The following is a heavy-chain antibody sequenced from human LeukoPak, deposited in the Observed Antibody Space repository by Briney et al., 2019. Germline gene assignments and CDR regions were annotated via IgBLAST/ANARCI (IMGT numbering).Heavy chain of an antibody. Sequence: ASVKVSCNASGYTFTRYYMHWVRQAPGQGLEWMGWINPNSGGTNYAQKFQGRVTMTRDTSISTAYMELSRLRSDDTAVYYCARDCSTSCYTRSYAFDIWGRGTMVTVSS. V-gene: IGHV1-2*02. CDR3: ARDCSTSCYTRSYAFDI. J-gene: IGHJ3*02. CDR2: INPNSGGT. CDR1: GYTFTRYY. D-gene: IGHD2-2*02.